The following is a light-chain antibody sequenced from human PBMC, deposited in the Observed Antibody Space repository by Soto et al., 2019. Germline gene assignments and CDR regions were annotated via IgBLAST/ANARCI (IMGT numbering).Light chain of an antibody. CDR2: QDS. Sequence: SYELTQPPSVSVSQGQTASITCSGDKLGDKYACWYQQKPGQSPVLVIYQDSKRPSGIPERFSGSNSGNTATLTISGTQAMDEADYYCQAWDSSPVVFGGGTKVTVL. CDR3: QAWDSSPVV. J-gene: IGLJ2*01. V-gene: IGLV3-1*01. CDR1: KLGDKY.